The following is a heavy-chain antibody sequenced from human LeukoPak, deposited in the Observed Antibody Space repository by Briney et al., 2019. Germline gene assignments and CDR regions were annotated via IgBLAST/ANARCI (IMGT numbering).Heavy chain of an antibody. D-gene: IGHD6-6*01. V-gene: IGHV3-11*01. Sequence: LSLTCAVYGGSFSGYYWSWIRRAPGKGLEWVSYISSSGSTIYYADSVKGRFTISRDNAKNSLYLQMNSLRAEDTAVYYCARVEQLVRDYFDYWGQGTLVTVSS. J-gene: IGHJ4*02. CDR3: ARVEQLVRDYFDY. CDR1: GGSFSGYY. CDR2: ISSSGSTI.